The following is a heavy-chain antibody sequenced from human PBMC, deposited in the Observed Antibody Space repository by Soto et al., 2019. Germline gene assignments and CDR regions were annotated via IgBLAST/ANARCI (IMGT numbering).Heavy chain of an antibody. CDR2: INPSGGRI. CDR1: GYTFTSYQ. J-gene: IGHJ6*02. Sequence: QMQLVQSGAEVKKPGASVKVSCKASGYTFTSYQMHWVRQAPGQGLEWMGIINPSGGRITYAPRXXXRVXXXXXXXXNTVYMELRSLRSEDTAVYYCARDGPPTTTGVGPSYTMDVWGQGTTVTVS. CDR3: ARDGPPTTTGVGPSYTMDV. V-gene: IGHV1-46*03. D-gene: IGHD3-3*01.